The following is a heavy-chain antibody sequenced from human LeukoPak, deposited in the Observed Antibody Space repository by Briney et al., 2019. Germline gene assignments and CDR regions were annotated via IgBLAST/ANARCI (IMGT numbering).Heavy chain of an antibody. V-gene: IGHV4-31*03. J-gene: IGHJ4*02. CDR3: ARGGLQHAFDY. D-gene: IGHD5-24*01. Sequence: PSETLSLTCTVSGGSISSSGYYWSWIRQHPGKGLEWIGYIYYSGSTYYNPSLKSRVTISVDTSKNQFSLKLSSVTAADTAVYYCARGGLQHAFDYWGQGTLVTVSS. CDR1: GGSISSSGYY. CDR2: IYYSGST.